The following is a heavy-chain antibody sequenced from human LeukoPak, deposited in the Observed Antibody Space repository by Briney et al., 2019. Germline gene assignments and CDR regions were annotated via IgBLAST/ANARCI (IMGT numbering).Heavy chain of an antibody. D-gene: IGHD3-10*01. Sequence: SETLSLTCAVYGGSFSAYSWSWIRQPPGKGLEWIGEINHSGSTNYNASLKSRLTISVDTSKNQFSLKLSSVTAADTAVYYCARVGPYKITMVRGIMGYFDSWGQGNLVTVSS. J-gene: IGHJ4*02. CDR1: GGSFSAYS. CDR2: INHSGST. V-gene: IGHV4-34*01. CDR3: ARVGPYKITMVRGIMGYFDS.